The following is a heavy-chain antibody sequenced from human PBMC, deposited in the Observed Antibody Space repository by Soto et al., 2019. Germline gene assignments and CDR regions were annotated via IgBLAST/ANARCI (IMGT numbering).Heavy chain of an antibody. J-gene: IGHJ4*02. CDR3: AGDSITMIVNPPGGSPLPTL. Sequence: PGGSLRLSCAASGFTLSSYGMHWVRQAPGKGLEWVAVISYDGSNKYYADSVKGRFTISRDNSKNTLYLQMNSLRAEDTAVYYCAGDSITMIVNPPGGSPLPTLWGQGTLVTVSS. CDR1: GFTLSSYG. V-gene: IGHV3-30*03. CDR2: ISYDGSNK. D-gene: IGHD3-22*01.